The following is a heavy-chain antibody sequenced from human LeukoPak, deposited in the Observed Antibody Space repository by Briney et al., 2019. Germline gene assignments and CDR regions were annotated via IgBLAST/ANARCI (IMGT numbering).Heavy chain of an antibody. CDR1: GFTFSSYA. V-gene: IGHV4-34*01. D-gene: IGHD5-18*01. CDR2: INHSGST. Sequence: GSLRLSCAASGFTFSSYAMSWVRQAPGKGLEWIGEINHSGSTNYNPSLKSRVTISVDTSKNQFSLKLSSVTAADTAVYYCARGKGIQLWLKRGYYFDYWGQGTLVTVPS. J-gene: IGHJ4*02. CDR3: ARGKGIQLWLKRGYYFDY.